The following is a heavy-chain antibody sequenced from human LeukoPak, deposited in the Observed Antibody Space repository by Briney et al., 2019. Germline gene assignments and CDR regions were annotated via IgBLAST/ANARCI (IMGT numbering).Heavy chain of an antibody. CDR2: ISSSSSYI. V-gene: IGHV3-21*01. CDR1: GFTFSSYE. D-gene: IGHD6-19*01. J-gene: IGHJ4*02. Sequence: PGGSLRLSCAASGFTFSSYEMNWVRQAPGKGLEWVSSISSSSSYIYYADSVKGRFTISRDNAKNSLYLQMNSLRAEDTAVYYCARLAVAGSISDYWGQGTLVTVSS. CDR3: ARLAVAGSISDY.